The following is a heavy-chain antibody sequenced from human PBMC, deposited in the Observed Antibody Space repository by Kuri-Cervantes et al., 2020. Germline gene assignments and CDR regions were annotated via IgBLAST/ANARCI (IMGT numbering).Heavy chain of an antibody. J-gene: IGHJ5*02. Sequence: GESLKISCAASGFSNHPMHWVRQAPGKGLEWVAAISNDGNSQHYADSIKGRFTISRDNAKNSLYLQMNNLRDEDTAVYYCARDSSGWKSFDHWGHGALVTVSS. D-gene: IGHD6-19*01. CDR3: ARDSSGWKSFDH. V-gene: IGHV3-30-3*01. CDR2: ISNDGNSQ. CDR1: GFSNHP.